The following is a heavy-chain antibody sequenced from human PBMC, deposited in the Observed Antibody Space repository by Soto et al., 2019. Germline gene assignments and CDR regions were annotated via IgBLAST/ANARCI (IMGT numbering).Heavy chain of an antibody. J-gene: IGHJ4*02. D-gene: IGHD6-13*01. CDR2: ISYDGENQ. Sequence: QVQLVESGGGVVQPGRSLRLSCAGSGFTFRSYVMHWVRQPPGKGLEGVAGISYDGENQYYADSVKGRFTISSNNSKNTVFLQMNSLIREDTYLYNCERESIAAAGLWGQGTLVTVSS. CDR1: GFTFRSYV. V-gene: IGHV3-30*04. CDR3: ERESIAAAGL.